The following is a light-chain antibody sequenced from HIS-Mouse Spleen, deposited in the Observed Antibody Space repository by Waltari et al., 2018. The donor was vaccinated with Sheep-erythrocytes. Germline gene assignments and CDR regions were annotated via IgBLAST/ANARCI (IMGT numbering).Light chain of an antibody. CDR3: SSYAGSNNWV. CDR1: SIDGGGCNY. V-gene: IGLV2-8*01. J-gene: IGLJ3*02. CDR2: EGS. Sequence: QSALTQPPSASGSPGQSVTISCTGTSIDGGGCNYVSWDQQHPGKAPKLMIYEGSKRPSGVPDRFSGSKSGNTASLTVSGLQAEDEADYYCSSYAGSNNWVFGGGTKLTVL.